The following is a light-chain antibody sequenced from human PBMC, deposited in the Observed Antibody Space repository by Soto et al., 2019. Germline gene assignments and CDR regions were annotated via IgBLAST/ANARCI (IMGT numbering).Light chain of an antibody. Sequence: EIVMTQSPATLSVSPGERATLSCRASQSVSSNLAWYQQKPGQAPRLLIYGPSTRATGIPARFSGSGSGTEFTLTISSLRSEDFAVYYCQQYNNWPRVFTFGPGTKVDIK. CDR3: QQYNNWPRVFT. V-gene: IGKV3-15*01. CDR1: QSVSSN. J-gene: IGKJ3*01. CDR2: GPS.